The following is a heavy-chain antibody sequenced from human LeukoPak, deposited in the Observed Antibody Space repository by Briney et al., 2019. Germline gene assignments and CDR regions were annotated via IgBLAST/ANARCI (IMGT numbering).Heavy chain of an antibody. J-gene: IGHJ4*02. Sequence: GGSLRLSCAASGFTVSGNYMSWVRQAPGKGLEWVSVIYSGGSTYYADSVKGRFTISRHNSKSTLYLQMNSLRAEDTAVYYCARGRWAAAGTFGYWGQGTLVTVSS. D-gene: IGHD6-13*01. V-gene: IGHV3-53*04. CDR1: GFTVSGNY. CDR2: IYSGGST. CDR3: ARGRWAAAGTFGY.